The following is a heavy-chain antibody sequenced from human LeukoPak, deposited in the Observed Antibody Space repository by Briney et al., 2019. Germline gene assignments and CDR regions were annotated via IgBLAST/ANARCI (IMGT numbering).Heavy chain of an antibody. CDR1: GGSFSGYY. V-gene: IGHV4-34*01. J-gene: IGHJ3*01. Sequence: SETLSLTCAVYGGSFSGYYWSWIRQPPGKGLEWIGEINHSGSTNYNPSLKSRLTISVDTSENQFSLKLSSVTAADTAVYYCARVGAGGPRRALDVWGQGTMVTVSS. CDR2: INHSGST. CDR3: ARVGAGGPRRALDV. D-gene: IGHD6-13*01.